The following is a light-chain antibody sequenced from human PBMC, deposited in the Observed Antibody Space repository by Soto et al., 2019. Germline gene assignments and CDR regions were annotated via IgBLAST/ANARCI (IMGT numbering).Light chain of an antibody. Sequence: EIVLTQSPATLSLSPGERATLSCRASQSVSNYLAWYQQKPGQAPRLLIYDISNRATGTPARFSGSGSGTDFTLTISSLEPEDFAVYYCHQRDNWLFGPGTKAHIK. CDR2: DIS. CDR1: QSVSNY. CDR3: HQRDNWL. J-gene: IGKJ3*01. V-gene: IGKV3-11*01.